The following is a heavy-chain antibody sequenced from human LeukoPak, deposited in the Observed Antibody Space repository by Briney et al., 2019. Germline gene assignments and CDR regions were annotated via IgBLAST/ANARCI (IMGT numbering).Heavy chain of an antibody. CDR3: AKDNLWFGELYVDY. V-gene: IGHV3-23*01. D-gene: IGHD3-10*01. J-gene: IGHJ4*02. CDR2: LSDSGGST. Sequence: GGSLRLSCAASGFTFSSYAMSGVRQAPGKGLEWVSALSDSGGSTYYADSVKGRFTISRDNSKNTLYLQMNSLRAEDTAVYYCAKDNLWFGELYVDYWGQGTLVTVSS. CDR1: GFTFSSYA.